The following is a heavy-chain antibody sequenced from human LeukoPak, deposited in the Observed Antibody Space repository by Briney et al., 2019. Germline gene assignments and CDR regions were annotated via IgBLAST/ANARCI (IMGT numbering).Heavy chain of an antibody. D-gene: IGHD2-2*01. J-gene: IGHJ3*02. CDR1: GSSFTSYW. Sequence: GESLKTSCRGSGSSFTSYWIGWVRRMPGKGLGWMGIIYPSDSDTRYSPSFQGQVTISVDKSISTAYLQWSSLKASDTAMYYGARGGYCSSTSCRGVGAFDIWGQGTMVTVSS. CDR3: ARGGYCSSTSCRGVGAFDI. V-gene: IGHV5-51*01. CDR2: IYPSDSDT.